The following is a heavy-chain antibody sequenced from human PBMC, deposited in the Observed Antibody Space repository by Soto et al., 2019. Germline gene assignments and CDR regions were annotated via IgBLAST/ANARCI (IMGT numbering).Heavy chain of an antibody. CDR2: INHSGST. V-gene: IGHV4-34*01. J-gene: IGHJ5*02. CDR3: ASHHGVYKDNNWFDP. Sequence: PSETLSLTCAVYGGSFSGYYWSWIRQPPGKGLEWIGEINHSGSTNYNPSLKSRVTISVDTSKNQFSLKLSSVTAADTAVYYCASHHGVYKDNNWFDPWGQGTLVTVSS. CDR1: GGSFSGYY. D-gene: IGHD3-10*01.